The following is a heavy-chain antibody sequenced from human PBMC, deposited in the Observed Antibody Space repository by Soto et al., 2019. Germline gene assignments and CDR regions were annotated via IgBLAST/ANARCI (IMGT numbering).Heavy chain of an antibody. V-gene: IGHV4-39*01. J-gene: IGHJ4*02. CDR2: IYYSGST. CDR1: GGSISSSSYY. D-gene: IGHD3-22*01. Sequence: SETLSLTCTVSGGSISSSSYYWGWIRQPPGKGLEWIGSIYYSGSTYYNPSLKSRVTISVDTSKNQFSLKLSSVTAADTAVYYCAGTYYYDSSGYYLFDYWGQGTLVTVSS. CDR3: AGTYYYDSSGYYLFDY.